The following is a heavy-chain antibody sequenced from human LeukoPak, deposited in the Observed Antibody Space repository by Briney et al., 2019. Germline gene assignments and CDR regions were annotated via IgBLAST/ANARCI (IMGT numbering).Heavy chain of an antibody. J-gene: IGHJ6*02. CDR1: GFTFSSYA. D-gene: IGHD6-6*01. CDR3: ARDRRIGLGARDYYYGMDV. Sequence: GRSLRLSCAASGFTFSSYAMHWVRQAPGKGLDWVAFISYDGSNKYYADSVKGRFTISRDNSKNTLYLQMNSLRAEDTAVYYCARDRRIGLGARDYYYGMDVWGQGTTVTVSS. CDR2: ISYDGSNK. V-gene: IGHV3-30-3*01.